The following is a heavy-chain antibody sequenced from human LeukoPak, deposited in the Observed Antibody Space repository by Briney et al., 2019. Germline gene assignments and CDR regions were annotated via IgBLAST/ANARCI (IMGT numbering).Heavy chain of an antibody. V-gene: IGHV3-7*01. Sequence: PGGSLRLSCAASGFTFSSYSMNWVRQAPGKGLEWVANIKQDGSEKYYMDSVKGRFTISRDNAKNSLYLQMNSLRAEDTAVYYCARAPGWLRALGFDYWGQGTLVTVSS. CDR1: GFTFSSYS. CDR2: IKQDGSEK. CDR3: ARAPGWLRALGFDY. D-gene: IGHD5-12*01. J-gene: IGHJ4*02.